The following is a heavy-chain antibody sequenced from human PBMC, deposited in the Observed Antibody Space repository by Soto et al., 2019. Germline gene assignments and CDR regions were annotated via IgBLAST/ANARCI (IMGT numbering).Heavy chain of an antibody. D-gene: IGHD3-3*01. V-gene: IGHV4-30-2*01. J-gene: IGHJ5*02. CDR2: IYHSGST. Sequence: SETLSLTCAVSGGSISGGGYSWSWIRQPPGKGLEWIGYIYHSGSTYYNPSLKSRVTISVDRSKNQFSLKLSSVTAADTAVYYCARAGHYDFWSGYYIGWFDPWGQGTLVTSPQ. CDR1: GGSISGGGYS. CDR3: ARAGHYDFWSGYYIGWFDP.